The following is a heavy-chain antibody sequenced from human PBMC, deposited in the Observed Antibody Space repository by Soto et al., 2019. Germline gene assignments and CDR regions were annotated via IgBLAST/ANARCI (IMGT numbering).Heavy chain of an antibody. CDR3: ATEDTPNWFDP. D-gene: IGHD5-18*01. V-gene: IGHV4-34*01. Sequence: XASLSLTCAVYGGSFSGYYWSWIRQPPGKGLEWIGEINHSVSTNYNPSLKSRVTISVDTSKNQFSLKLSSVTAADTAVYSCATEDTPNWFDPCGQGTLVTVSS. J-gene: IGHJ5*02. CDR1: GGSFSGYY. CDR2: INHSVST.